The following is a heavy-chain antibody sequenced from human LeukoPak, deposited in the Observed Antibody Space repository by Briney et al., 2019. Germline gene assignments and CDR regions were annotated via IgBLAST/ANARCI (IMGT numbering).Heavy chain of an antibody. CDR1: GFTFSNAW. D-gene: IGHD3-3*01. J-gene: IGHJ4*02. CDR3: PSQTTDFWIGYYTGRGVDY. V-gene: IGHV3-15*01. Sequence: PGGSLRLSCAASGFTFSNAWMSWVRQAPGKGLEWVGRIKSKTDGGTTDYAAPVKGRFTISRDDSKNTLYLQMNSLRTEDTAVYYCPSQTTDFWIGYYTGRGVDYWGQGTLVSVSS. CDR2: IKSKTDGGTT.